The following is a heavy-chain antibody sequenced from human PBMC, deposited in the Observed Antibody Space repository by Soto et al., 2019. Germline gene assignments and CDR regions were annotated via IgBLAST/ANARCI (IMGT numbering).Heavy chain of an antibody. CDR1: GGSFSGYY. D-gene: IGHD6-13*01. J-gene: IGHJ5*02. CDR2: INHSGST. V-gene: IGHV4-34*01. CDR3: ARGFHQLLVSGIAAELNWFDP. Sequence: SETLSLTCAVYGGSFSGYYLSWIRQPPGKGLEWIGEINHSGSTNYNPSLKSRVTISVDTSKNQFSLKLSSVTAADTAVYYCARGFHQLLVSGIAAELNWFDPWGQGTLVTVSS.